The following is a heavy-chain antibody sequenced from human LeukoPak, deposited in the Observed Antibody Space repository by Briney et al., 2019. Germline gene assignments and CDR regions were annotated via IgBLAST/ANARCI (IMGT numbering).Heavy chain of an antibody. Sequence: GGSLRLSCTASGFTFGDYAMNWVRQAPGKGLEWVGFIRNRAYGGTTDYAASVKGRFTISRDDSKGVAHLQMNSLKTEDTATYYCTREGTYSSSAPFDYWGQGTLVTVSS. V-gene: IGHV3-49*04. CDR3: TREGTYSSSAPFDY. D-gene: IGHD6-6*01. CDR2: IRNRAYGGTT. CDR1: GFTFGDYA. J-gene: IGHJ4*02.